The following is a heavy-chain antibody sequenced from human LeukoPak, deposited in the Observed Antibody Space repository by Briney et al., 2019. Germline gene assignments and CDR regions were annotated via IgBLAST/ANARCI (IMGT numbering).Heavy chain of an antibody. D-gene: IGHD5-12*01. Sequence: PSETLSLTCTVSGGSISSYYWSWFRQPPGKGLEWIGYIYPGGSTNYNPSLKSRVTISVDTSKNQFSLKLSSVTAADTAVYYCARSIGGYADYWGQGTLVTVSS. V-gene: IGHV4-4*08. J-gene: IGHJ4*02. CDR1: GGSISSYY. CDR3: ARSIGGYADY. CDR2: IYPGGST.